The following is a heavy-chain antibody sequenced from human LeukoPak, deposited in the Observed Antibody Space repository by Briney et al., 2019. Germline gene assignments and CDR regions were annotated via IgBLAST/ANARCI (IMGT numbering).Heavy chain of an antibody. Sequence: SETLSLTCTVSGGSITSGSYYWSWIRQPAGKGLEWIGRIHSTGSTNDNPSLNNRVMMSFDTSKNHFSLKLSSVTAADTAVYYCARASVVNYFFEDWGQGTLVTVSS. J-gene: IGHJ4*02. CDR1: GGSITSGSYY. CDR2: IHSTGST. D-gene: IGHD2-15*01. V-gene: IGHV4-61*02. CDR3: ARASVVNYFFED.